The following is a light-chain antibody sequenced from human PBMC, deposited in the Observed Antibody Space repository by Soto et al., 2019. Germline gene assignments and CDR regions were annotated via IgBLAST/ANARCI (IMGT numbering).Light chain of an antibody. Sequence: EIVITQSPATLSVSPGERATLSCRASQSVSSNLAWYQQKPGQAPRLLIYGASTRATGIPARFSGSGSGTEFTLTISSLQSEDFAVYYCQQYKNWPPAFTLGPGTKVDIK. CDR2: GAS. CDR1: QSVSSN. CDR3: QQYKNWPPAFT. J-gene: IGKJ3*01. V-gene: IGKV3-15*01.